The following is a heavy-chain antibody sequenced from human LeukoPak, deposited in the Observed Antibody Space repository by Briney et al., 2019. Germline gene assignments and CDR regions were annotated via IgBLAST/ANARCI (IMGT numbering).Heavy chain of an antibody. CDR3: ARGRGASYSSSWYDF. CDR2: IWYDGSNK. CDR1: GFTFSSYG. V-gene: IGHV3-33*01. Sequence: GGSLRLSCAASGFTFSSYGMHWVRQAPGKGLEWVAVIWYDGSNKYYADSVKGRFTISRDNSKNTLYLQMNSLNTEDTAVYYCARGRGASYSSSWYDFWGQGTLVTVSS. J-gene: IGHJ5*01. D-gene: IGHD6-13*01.